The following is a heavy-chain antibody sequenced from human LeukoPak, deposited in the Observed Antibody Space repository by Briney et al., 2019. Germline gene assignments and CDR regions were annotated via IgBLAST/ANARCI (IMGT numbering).Heavy chain of an antibody. V-gene: IGHV4-59*01. D-gene: IGHD4-23*01. CDR3: SCGGNGGEIDY. J-gene: IGHJ4*02. Sequence: SETLSLTCTVSGGSISSYYWSWIRQPPGKGLEWIGYIYYSGSTNYNPSLKSRVTISVDTSKNQFSLKLSSVTAADTAVYYCSCGGNGGEIDYWGQGTLVTVSS. CDR2: IYYSGST. CDR1: GGSISSYY.